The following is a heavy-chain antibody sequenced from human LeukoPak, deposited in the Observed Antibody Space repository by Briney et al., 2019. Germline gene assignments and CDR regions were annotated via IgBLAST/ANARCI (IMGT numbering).Heavy chain of an antibody. CDR1: GYTFTSYG. Sequence: EASVKVSCMASGYTFTSYGISWVRQAPGQGLEWMGWISAYNGNTNYAQKLQGRVTMTTDTSTSTAYMELRSLRSDDTAVYYCARNTARAYCGGDCYSVDPWGQGTLVTVSS. V-gene: IGHV1-18*01. CDR2: ISAYNGNT. CDR3: ARNTARAYCGGDCYSVDP. J-gene: IGHJ5*02. D-gene: IGHD2-21*02.